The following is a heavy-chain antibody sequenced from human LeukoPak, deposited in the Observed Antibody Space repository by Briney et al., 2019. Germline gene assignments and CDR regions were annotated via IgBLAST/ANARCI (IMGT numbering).Heavy chain of an antibody. D-gene: IGHD1-7*01. Sequence: PGGSLRLSCEGSGFTFSSYAMSWVRQAPGKGLEWVSAISGSGGSTYYADSVKGRFTISRDNSKNTLYLQMNSLRAEDTAVYYCAKDLPTGGYNWNYPGELFDYWGQGTLVTVSS. CDR1: GFTFSSYA. CDR2: ISGSGGST. V-gene: IGHV3-23*01. CDR3: AKDLPTGGYNWNYPGELFDY. J-gene: IGHJ4*02.